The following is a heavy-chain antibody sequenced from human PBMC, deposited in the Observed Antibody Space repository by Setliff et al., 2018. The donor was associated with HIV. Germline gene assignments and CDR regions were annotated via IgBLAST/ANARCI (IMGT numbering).Heavy chain of an antibody. D-gene: IGHD1-1*01. CDR1: GYTFIHYD. Sequence: ASVKVSCKASGYTFIHYDIHWVRQAPGQGLEWVGRISVGTGDSKHSPKSQGRVAITSDTSANTAYMELRSLGSDDTAVYFCARRASTAEVFDYWGQGTLVTSPQ. J-gene: IGHJ4*02. CDR3: ARRASTAEVFDY. CDR2: ISVGTGDS. V-gene: IGHV1-3*01.